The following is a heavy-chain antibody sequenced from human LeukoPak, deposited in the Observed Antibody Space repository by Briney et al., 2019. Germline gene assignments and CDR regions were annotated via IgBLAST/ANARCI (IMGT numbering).Heavy chain of an antibody. Sequence: GGSLRLSCAASGFTFTSYAMSWVRQAPGKGLEWVSAITNSGDSTYYTDSVKGRFTISRDNSKNTLYLQMTSLRAEDTAVYYCAIGGRAYFFDSWGQGTLVTVSS. CDR3: AIGGRAYFFDS. V-gene: IGHV3-23*01. D-gene: IGHD3-16*01. J-gene: IGHJ4*02. CDR2: ITNSGDST. CDR1: GFTFTSYA.